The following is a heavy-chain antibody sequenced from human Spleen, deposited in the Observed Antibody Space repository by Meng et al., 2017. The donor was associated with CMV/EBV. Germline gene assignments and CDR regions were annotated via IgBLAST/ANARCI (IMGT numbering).Heavy chain of an antibody. Sequence: TVSGGSVSSGSYHLSWIRQSPGQGLEWIGYIYYSGATDCSPSLKSRVTTSIDTSRNQFSLHLSSVTAADTAVYFCARFPWRTSYHDSWGQGTLVTVSS. V-gene: IGHV4-61*01. J-gene: IGHJ4*02. CDR2: IYYSGAT. D-gene: IGHD1-26*01. CDR3: ARFPWRTSYHDS. CDR1: GGSVSSGSYH.